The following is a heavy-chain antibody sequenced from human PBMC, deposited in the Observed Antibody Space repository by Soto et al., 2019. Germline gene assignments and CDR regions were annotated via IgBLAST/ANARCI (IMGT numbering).Heavy chain of an antibody. CDR3: AIAVAGPTAIAY. Sequence: EVPLVESGGGLVQPGESLRLSCVVSGFTISSYWMHWVRQAPGKGLVWVSRINGDGSSTNYADSVKGRFTISRDNAKNTLYLKMNTLRAEDTAVYYCAIAVAGPTAIAYWGQGNQVTVSS. CDR2: INGDGSST. V-gene: IGHV3-74*01. CDR1: GFTISSYW. J-gene: IGHJ4*02. D-gene: IGHD6-19*01.